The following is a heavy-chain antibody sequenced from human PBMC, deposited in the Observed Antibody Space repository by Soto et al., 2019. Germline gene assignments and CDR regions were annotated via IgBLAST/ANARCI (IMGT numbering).Heavy chain of an antibody. V-gene: IGHV3-33*01. CDR1: GFTFSSHG. Sequence: QVQLVESGGGVVQPGRSLRLSCVAYGFTFSSHGMHWVRQAPGKGLEWVAVIWDDGKKQYYADSVRGRFTISRDNSRNTLSLQMNSLRGDDTAVYYCAREKDGYNWGFDYWGQGTLVTVSS. J-gene: IGHJ4*02. CDR2: IWDDGKKQ. CDR3: AREKDGYNWGFDY. D-gene: IGHD5-12*01.